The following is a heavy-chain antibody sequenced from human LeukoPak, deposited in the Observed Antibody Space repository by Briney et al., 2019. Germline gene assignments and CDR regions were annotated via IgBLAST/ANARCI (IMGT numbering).Heavy chain of an antibody. Sequence: GESLKISCKGSGYSFTSYWIGWLRQMPGKGLEWMGIIYPGDSDTRYSPSFQGQVTISADKSISTAYLQWSSLKASDTAMYYCARRSGGPSSGWYGVDYWGQGTLVTISS. J-gene: IGHJ4*02. CDR2: IYPGDSDT. D-gene: IGHD6-19*01. V-gene: IGHV5-51*01. CDR3: ARRSGGPSSGWYGVDY. CDR1: GYSFTSYW.